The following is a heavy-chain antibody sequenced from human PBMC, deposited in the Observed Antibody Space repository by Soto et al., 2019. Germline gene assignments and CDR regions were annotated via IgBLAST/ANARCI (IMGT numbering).Heavy chain of an antibody. J-gene: IGHJ4*02. Sequence: EVQLLESGGGLAQPGGSLRVSCEASGFPFRSYAMSWVRQAPGKGLEWVSGVSNNGARTYYADSVKGRFSISRDNSKNTLYLQMNALRGEDTAVYYCALVGFYGSGSHYDSFDHWGQGTLVTVSS. CDR1: GFPFRSYA. D-gene: IGHD3-10*01. CDR3: ALVGFYGSGSHYDSFDH. CDR2: VSNNGART. V-gene: IGHV3-23*01.